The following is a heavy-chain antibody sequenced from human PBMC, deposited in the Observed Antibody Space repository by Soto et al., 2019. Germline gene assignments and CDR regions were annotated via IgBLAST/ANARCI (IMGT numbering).Heavy chain of an antibody. CDR1: GGPVSSGSHY. V-gene: IGHV4-61*01. Sequence: KTSETLSLTCTVSGGPVSSGSHYWSWIRQSPGKGLEWIGYIYNSGITKYNATRKSRVTISVDTSKNQFSLKLSSVTAADTAVYYCAGDSGGGSSWYSNIGFDPWGQGTLVTVSS. J-gene: IGHJ5*02. D-gene: IGHD6-13*01. CDR3: AGDSGGGSSWYSNIGFDP. CDR2: IYNSGIT.